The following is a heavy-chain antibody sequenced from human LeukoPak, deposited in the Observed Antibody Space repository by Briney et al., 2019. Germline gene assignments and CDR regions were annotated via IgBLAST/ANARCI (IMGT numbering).Heavy chain of an antibody. D-gene: IGHD3-10*01. Sequence: SVKVSCKASGGTFSSYAISWVRQAPGQGLEWMGGIIPIFGTANYAQKFQGRVTITTDESTSTAYMELNSLRSEDTAVYYCAIPGDYYGSGSYYNDNDYWGQGTLVTVSS. CDR3: AIPGDYYGSGSYYNDNDY. CDR2: IIPIFGTA. CDR1: GGTFSSYA. V-gene: IGHV1-69*05. J-gene: IGHJ4*02.